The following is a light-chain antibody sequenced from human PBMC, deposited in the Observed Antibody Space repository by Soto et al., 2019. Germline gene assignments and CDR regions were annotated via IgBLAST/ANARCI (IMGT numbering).Light chain of an antibody. J-gene: IGKJ1*01. V-gene: IGKV1-5*03. CDR3: QQYNSYWT. CDR2: KAS. Sequence: DIQMTQSPSTLSASVGDRLTITCRASQSISSWLAWYQQKPGKAPKLLIYKASSLESGVPSRFSGSGSGTEFTLTISSLQPDDFATYYCQQYNSYWTFGQGTKVEI. CDR1: QSISSW.